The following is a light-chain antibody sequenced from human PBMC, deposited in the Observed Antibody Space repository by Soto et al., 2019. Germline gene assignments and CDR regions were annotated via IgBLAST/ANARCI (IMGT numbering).Light chain of an antibody. CDR3: ASYTSRSTSVI. CDR2: EVS. V-gene: IGLV2-14*01. J-gene: IGLJ2*01. CDR1: SSDVGGYKY. Sequence: QSALTQPASVSGSPGQSITISCTGTSSDVGGYKYVSWYQQHPDKAPKLIIFEVSNRPSGISRRFSGSKSGNTASLTISWLQAEDEADYYCASYTSRSTSVIFGRGTKLTVL.